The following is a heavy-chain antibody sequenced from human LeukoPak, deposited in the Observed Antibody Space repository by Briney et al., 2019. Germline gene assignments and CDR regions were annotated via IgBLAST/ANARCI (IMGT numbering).Heavy chain of an antibody. CDR3: ASPSPDSSGSYYYYYYMDV. V-gene: IGHV1-69*13. CDR2: IIPIFGTA. D-gene: IGHD6-19*01. Sequence: ASVKVSCKASGGTFSGYAISWVRQAPGQGLEWMGGIIPIFGTANYAQKFQGRVTITADESTSTAYMELSSLRSEDTAVYYCASPSPDSSGSYYYYYYMDVWGKGTTVTISS. J-gene: IGHJ6*03. CDR1: GGTFSGYA.